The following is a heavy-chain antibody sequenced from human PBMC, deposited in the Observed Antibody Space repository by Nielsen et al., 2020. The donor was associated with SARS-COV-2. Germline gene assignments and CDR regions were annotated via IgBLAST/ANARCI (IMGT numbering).Heavy chain of an antibody. D-gene: IGHD1-26*01. V-gene: IGHV3-20*01. CDR3: ARVGWDPTEGRWFDP. J-gene: IGHJ5*02. CDR2: INWNGGST. CDR1: GFTFDDYG. Sequence: GESLKISCAASGFTFDDYGMSWVRQAPGKGLEWVSGINWNGGSTGYADSVKGRFTISRDNAKNSLYLQMNSLRAEDTALYHYARVGWDPTEGRWFDPWGQGTLVTVSS.